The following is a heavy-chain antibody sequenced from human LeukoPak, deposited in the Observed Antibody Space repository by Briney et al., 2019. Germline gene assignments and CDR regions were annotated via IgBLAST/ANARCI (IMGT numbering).Heavy chain of an antibody. CDR3: ARPLSYYYDSSGYYL. J-gene: IGHJ4*02. CDR1: GFTFSSYE. CDR2: ISSSGSTI. D-gene: IGHD3-22*01. Sequence: GGSLRLSCAASGFTFSSYEMNWVRQAPGKGLEWVSYISSSGSTIYYADSVKGRFTISRDNARNSLYLQMNSLRAEDTAVYYCARPLSYYYDSSGYYLWGQGTLVTVSS. V-gene: IGHV3-48*03.